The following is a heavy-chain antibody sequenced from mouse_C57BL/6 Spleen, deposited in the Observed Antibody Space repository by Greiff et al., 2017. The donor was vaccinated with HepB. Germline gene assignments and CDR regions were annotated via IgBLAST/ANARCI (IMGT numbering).Heavy chain of an antibody. Sequence: QVQLQQSGPELVKPGASVKISCKASGYAFSSSWMNWVKQRPGQGLEWIGRIYPGDGDTKYNGKFKGKATLTADKSSSTAYMQLSSLTSEDSAVYFCARMDNSNYPRGFAYWGQGTLVTVSA. J-gene: IGHJ3*01. CDR2: IYPGDGDT. CDR1: GYAFSSSW. D-gene: IGHD2-5*01. CDR3: ARMDNSNYPRGFAY. V-gene: IGHV1-82*01.